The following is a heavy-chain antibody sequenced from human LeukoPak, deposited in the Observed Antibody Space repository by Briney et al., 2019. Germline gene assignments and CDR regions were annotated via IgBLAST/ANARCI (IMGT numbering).Heavy chain of an antibody. J-gene: IGHJ4*02. CDR2: IKQDGSEE. V-gene: IGHV3-7*01. CDR3: ARDFSLLGEQRCDY. D-gene: IGHD6-25*01. Sequence: GGSLRLSCAASGFTFSAFWMNWVRQAPGKGLEWVANIKQDGSEEYYVDSVKGRFTISRDNAKNSLYQQMNSLTADNTAVYYCARDFSLLGEQRCDYWGKGSLV. CDR1: GFTFSAFW.